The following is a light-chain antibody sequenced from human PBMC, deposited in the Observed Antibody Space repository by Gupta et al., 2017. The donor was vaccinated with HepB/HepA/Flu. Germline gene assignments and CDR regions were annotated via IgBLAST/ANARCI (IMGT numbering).Light chain of an antibody. Sequence: DIVMTQSPLSLPVTPGGPASISCRSSQSRLHSNGYNYLDWYLQKPGQSPQLLIYLGSNRASGVPDRFSGSGSGTXFTLKIXRGEAEDVGVYYCMQALQTPNTFGXGTLLDIK. CDR3: MQALQTPNT. CDR1: QSRLHSNGYNY. CDR2: LGS. J-gene: IGKJ5*01. V-gene: IGKV2-28*01.